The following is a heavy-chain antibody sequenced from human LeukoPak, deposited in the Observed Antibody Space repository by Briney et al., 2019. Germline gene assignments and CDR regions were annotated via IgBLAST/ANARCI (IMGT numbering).Heavy chain of an antibody. V-gene: IGHV4-34*01. CDR1: GGSISSYY. D-gene: IGHD2-15*01. CDR2: INHSGST. CDR3: ARPNYFSGSLGY. J-gene: IGHJ4*02. Sequence: SETLSLTCTVSGGSISSYYWSWIRQPPGKGLEWIGEINHSGSTNYNPSLKSRVTISVDTSKNQFSLKLSSVTAADTAVYYCARPNYFSGSLGYWGQGTLVTVSS.